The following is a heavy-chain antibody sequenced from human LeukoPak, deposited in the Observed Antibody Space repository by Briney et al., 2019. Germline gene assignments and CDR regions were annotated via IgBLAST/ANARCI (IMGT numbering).Heavy chain of an antibody. Sequence: SVKVSCKASGGTFSSYAISWVRQAPGQGLEWMGRIIPIFGTANYAQKFQGRVTITTDGSTSTAYMELSSLRSEDTAVYYCASLMMVLEMATAMEAFDIWGQGTMVTVSS. V-gene: IGHV1-69*05. CDR2: IIPIFGTA. CDR1: GGTFSSYA. J-gene: IGHJ3*02. CDR3: ASLMMVLEMATAMEAFDI. D-gene: IGHD5-24*01.